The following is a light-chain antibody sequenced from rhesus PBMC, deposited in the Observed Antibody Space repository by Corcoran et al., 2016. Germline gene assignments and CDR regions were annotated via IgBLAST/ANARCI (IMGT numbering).Light chain of an antibody. V-gene: IGKV1-25*01. CDR1: QGITND. Sequence: DIQMTQSPSSLSASVGDRVTITCRASQGITNDLAWYQQKPGETPKLLIDEASSLQSGIPFRFSGSGAGTYFTLTISSLQSEDFATYYWQHYYSIPLTFGGGTKVEIK. J-gene: IGKJ4*01. CDR3: QHYYSIPLT. CDR2: EAS.